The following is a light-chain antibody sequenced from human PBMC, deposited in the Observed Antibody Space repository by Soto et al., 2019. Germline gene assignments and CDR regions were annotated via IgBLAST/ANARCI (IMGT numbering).Light chain of an antibody. Sequence: QAVLTQSPSASASLGASVKLTCTLSSGHSSYAIAWHQQQPEKGPRYLMKLNSDGRHNMGDGIPDRFSGSSSGAERYLTISSLQSEDEADYYCQTWGTGIWVFGGGTKLTVL. V-gene: IGLV4-69*01. CDR1: SGHSSYA. CDR2: LNSDGRH. J-gene: IGLJ3*02. CDR3: QTWGTGIWV.